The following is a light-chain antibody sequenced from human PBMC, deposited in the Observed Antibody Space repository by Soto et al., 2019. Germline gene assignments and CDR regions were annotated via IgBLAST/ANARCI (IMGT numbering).Light chain of an antibody. CDR2: SNS. J-gene: IGLJ3*02. CDR1: SSNIANNI. V-gene: IGLV1-44*01. CDR3: ATWDDSLNGWV. Sequence: QSVLTQPPSASGTPGQRVTISCSGSSSNIANNIVNWYQQVPGTAPKLLIYSNSQRPSGVPDRFSGSKSGTSASLAISGLQSEDEADYYCATWDDSLNGWVFGGGTKLTVL.